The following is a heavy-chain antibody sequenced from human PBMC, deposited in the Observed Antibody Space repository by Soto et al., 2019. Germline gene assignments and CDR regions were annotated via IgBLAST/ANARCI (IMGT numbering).Heavy chain of an antibody. CDR3: ARVYSSTWTYYYYGMDV. V-gene: IGHV5-51*01. CDR1: GYSFTSYW. CDR2: IYPGDSDT. Sequence: PRESLKISCKGSGYSFTSYWIGWVRQMPGKGLEWMGIIYPGDSDTRYSPSFQGQVTISADKSISTAYLQWSSLKASDTAMYYCARVYSSTWTYYYYGMDVWGQGTTVTVSS. J-gene: IGHJ6*02. D-gene: IGHD6-13*01.